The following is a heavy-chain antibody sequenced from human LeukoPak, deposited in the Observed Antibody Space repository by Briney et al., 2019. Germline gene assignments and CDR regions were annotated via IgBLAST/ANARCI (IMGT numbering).Heavy chain of an antibody. V-gene: IGHV4-61*02. D-gene: IGHD3-10*01. J-gene: IGHJ6*03. Sequence: SETLSLTCTVSGGSISSGSYYWSWIRQPAGKGLEWIGRIHTSGSNNYNPSLKSRVTMSADTSKNQFSLKLSSVTAADTAVYYCARDSYYYGSGDYYMDVWGKGTTVTISS. CDR1: GGSISSGSYY. CDR3: ARDSYYYGSGDYYMDV. CDR2: IHTSGSN.